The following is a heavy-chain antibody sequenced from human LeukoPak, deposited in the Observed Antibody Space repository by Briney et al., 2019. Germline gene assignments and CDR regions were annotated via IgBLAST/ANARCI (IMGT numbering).Heavy chain of an antibody. CDR1: GGTFSSYA. V-gene: IGHV1-69*04. CDR2: IIPILGIA. CDR3: ARDAAVAGTTFDY. D-gene: IGHD6-19*01. Sequence: GASVKVSCKASGGTFSSYAISWVRQAPGQGLEWMGRIIPILGIANYAQKFQGGVTITADKSTSTAYMELSSLRSEDTAVYYCARDAAVAGTTFDYWGQGTLVTVSS. J-gene: IGHJ4*02.